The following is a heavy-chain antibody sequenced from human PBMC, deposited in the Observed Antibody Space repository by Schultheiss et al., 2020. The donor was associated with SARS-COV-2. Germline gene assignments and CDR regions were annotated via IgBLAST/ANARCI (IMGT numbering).Heavy chain of an antibody. CDR3: ARGWSHYYGSGSYYNGGMDV. CDR2: IYYSGST. D-gene: IGHD3-10*01. V-gene: IGHV4-31*03. J-gene: IGHJ6*02. Sequence: SETLSLTCTVSGGSISSGGYYWSWIRQHPGKGLEWIGYIYYSGSTYYNPSLKSRVTISVDRSKNQFSLKLSSVTAADTAVYYCARGWSHYYGSGSYYNGGMDVWGQGTTVTVSS. CDR1: GGSISSGGYY.